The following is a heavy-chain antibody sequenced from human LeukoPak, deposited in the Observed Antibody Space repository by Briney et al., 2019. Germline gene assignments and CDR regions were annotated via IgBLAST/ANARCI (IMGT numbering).Heavy chain of an antibody. J-gene: IGHJ4*02. V-gene: IGHV3-30*18. CDR1: GSTFSSYG. D-gene: IGHD2-2*01. Sequence: GRSLRLSCAASGSTFSSYGMHWVRQAPGKGLEWVAVISYDGSNKYYADSVKGRFTISRDNSKNTLYLQMNSLRADDTAVYYCEKAHCSSTSCSRADNWGQGTLVTVSS. CDR2: ISYDGSNK. CDR3: EKAHCSSTSCSRADN.